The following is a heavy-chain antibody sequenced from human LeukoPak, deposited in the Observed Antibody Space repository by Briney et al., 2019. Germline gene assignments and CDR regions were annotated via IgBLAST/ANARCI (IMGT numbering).Heavy chain of an antibody. D-gene: IGHD6-6*01. V-gene: IGHV3-48*03. CDR1: GFTFSSYE. Sequence: GGSLRLSCAASGFTFSSYEMNWVRQAPGKGLEWVSYISSSGSTIYYADSVKGRFTISRDNAKNSLYLQMNSLRAEDTAVYYCARDAGVEYSSSVDFDYWGQGTLVTVSS. CDR2: ISSSGSTI. CDR3: ARDAGVEYSSSVDFDY. J-gene: IGHJ4*02.